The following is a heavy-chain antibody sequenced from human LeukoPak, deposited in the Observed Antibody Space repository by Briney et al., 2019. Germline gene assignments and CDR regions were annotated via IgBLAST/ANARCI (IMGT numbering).Heavy chain of an antibody. CDR2: IKQDGYEK. CDR1: GFTFSGYW. Sequence: PGGSLRLSCAASGFTFSGYWMSWVRQTREQGLEWVANIKQDGYEKYYVDSVKGRFTISRDNAKNSLYLQMNSLRADDTAIYYCARDKIVGPTTLDYWGQGTLVTVSS. V-gene: IGHV3-7*01. J-gene: IGHJ4*02. CDR3: ARDKIVGPTTLDY. D-gene: IGHD1-26*01.